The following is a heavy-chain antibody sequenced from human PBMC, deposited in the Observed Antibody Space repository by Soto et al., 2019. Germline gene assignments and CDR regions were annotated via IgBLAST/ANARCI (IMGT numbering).Heavy chain of an antibody. Sequence: SETLSLTCAVYGGSFSGYCWSWIRQPPGKGLEWIGEINHSGSTNYNPSLKSRVTISVDTSKNQFSLKLSSVTAADTAVYYCARGGGAYYMDVWGKGTTVTVSS. CDR2: INHSGST. V-gene: IGHV4-34*01. CDR1: GGSFSGYC. J-gene: IGHJ6*03. CDR3: ARGGGAYYMDV. D-gene: IGHD3-10*01.